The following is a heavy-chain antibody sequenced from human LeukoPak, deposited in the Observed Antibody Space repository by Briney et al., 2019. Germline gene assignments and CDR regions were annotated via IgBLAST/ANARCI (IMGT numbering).Heavy chain of an antibody. CDR3: ARASSGWPYYFDY. D-gene: IGHD6-19*01. J-gene: IGHJ4*02. Sequence: SETLSLTCTVSGYSISTGYYWDWIRQPPGKGLEWIGTFYHGGSTYYNPSLKSRVTISVDTSKNQFSLKLSSVTAADTAVYYCARASSGWPYYFDYWGQGTLVTVSS. V-gene: IGHV4-38-2*02. CDR2: FYHGGST. CDR1: GYSISTGYY.